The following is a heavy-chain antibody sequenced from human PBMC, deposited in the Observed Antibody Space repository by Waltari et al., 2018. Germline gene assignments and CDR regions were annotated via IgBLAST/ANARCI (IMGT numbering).Heavy chain of an antibody. Sequence: EVQLVQSGAEVKKPGATVKISCKASGYTFTDYYMHWVQQAPGKGLEWMGRVDPEEGETRYAEKYQGRVTITADTSTDTAYMELSSLRSEDTAVYYCARGGGFFCSSTSCYDRWGQGTLVTVSS. CDR2: VDPEEGET. D-gene: IGHD2-2*01. CDR1: GYTFTDYY. J-gene: IGHJ4*02. V-gene: IGHV1-69-2*01. CDR3: ARGGGFFCSSTSCYDR.